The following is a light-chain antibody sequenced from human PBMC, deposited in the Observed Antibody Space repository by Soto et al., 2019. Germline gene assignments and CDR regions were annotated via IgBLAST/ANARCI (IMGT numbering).Light chain of an antibody. V-gene: IGKV3-15*01. CDR3: HLYNISQT. J-gene: IGKJ1*01. Sequence: EIVMTQSPATLSVSPGERATLSCRASQSVSSNLAWYQQKPGQAPRLLIYSASTRATGIPARFSGSGSGTEFTLTISSLLSFYFSVYYCHLYNISQTFCQGT. CDR1: QSVSSN. CDR2: SAS.